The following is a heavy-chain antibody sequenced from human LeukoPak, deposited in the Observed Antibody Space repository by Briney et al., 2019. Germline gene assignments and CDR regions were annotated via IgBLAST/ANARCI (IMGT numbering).Heavy chain of an antibody. Sequence: ASVKVSCKVSGYTLTELSMHWVRQAPGKGLESMGGFDPEDGETIYAQKFQGRVTMTEDTSTDTAYMELSSLRSEDTAVYYCACSVGATHDAFDIWGQGTMVTVSS. CDR1: GYTLTELS. CDR3: ACSVGATHDAFDI. J-gene: IGHJ3*02. CDR2: FDPEDGET. V-gene: IGHV1-24*01. D-gene: IGHD1-26*01.